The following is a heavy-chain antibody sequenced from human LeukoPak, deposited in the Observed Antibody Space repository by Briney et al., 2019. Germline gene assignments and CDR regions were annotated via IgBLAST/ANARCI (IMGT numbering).Heavy chain of an antibody. Sequence: GASVKVSCKASGYAFTSYYMHWVRQAPGQGLEWMGIINPGGGSTSYAQKFQGRVTMTRDMSTSTVYMELSSLRSEDTAVYYCARASGWELRGAFDIWGQGTMVTVSS. CDR3: ARASGWELRGAFDI. J-gene: IGHJ3*02. V-gene: IGHV1-46*01. CDR1: GYAFTSYY. D-gene: IGHD1-26*01. CDR2: INPGGGST.